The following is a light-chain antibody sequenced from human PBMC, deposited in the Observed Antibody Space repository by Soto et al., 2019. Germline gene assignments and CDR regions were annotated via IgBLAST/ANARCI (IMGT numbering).Light chain of an antibody. CDR3: HQYGYGADT. CDR1: QSVRSNY. Sequence: VVLTQSPGALSLSPGERATLSCRASQSVRSNYLAWYQQQPGQAPRLLIFGASTRATGIPDGFSGSGSGTAFTLTISRLEPEDSAVYICHQYGYGADTFGQGTRLEIK. J-gene: IGKJ2*01. CDR2: GAS. V-gene: IGKV3-20*01.